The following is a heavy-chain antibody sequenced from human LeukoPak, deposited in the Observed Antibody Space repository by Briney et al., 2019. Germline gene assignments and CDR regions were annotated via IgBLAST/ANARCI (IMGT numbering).Heavy chain of an antibody. V-gene: IGHV3-9*01. Sequence: GRSLRLSCAASGFTFDDYAMHWVRQAPGKGLEWVSGISWNSGSIGYADSVKGRFTISGDNAKNSLYLQMNSLRAEDTALYYCAKDIVDYGDYLGAFDIWGQGTMVTVSS. D-gene: IGHD4-17*01. CDR1: GFTFDDYA. J-gene: IGHJ3*02. CDR3: AKDIVDYGDYLGAFDI. CDR2: ISWNSGSI.